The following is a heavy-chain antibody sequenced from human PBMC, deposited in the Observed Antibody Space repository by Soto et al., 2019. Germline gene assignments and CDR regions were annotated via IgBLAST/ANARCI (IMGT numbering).Heavy chain of an antibody. CDR1: GSTFTSYG. J-gene: IGHJ4*02. CDR3: AREGGHVAGGVD. V-gene: IGHV1-18*01. CDR2: ISAYNGNT. D-gene: IGHD3-10*01. Sequence: QVPLVQSGAEVKKPGASVKVSCKASGSTFTSYGISWVRQAPGQGLEWMGWISAYNGNTNYAQKLQGKVTMNPDTSTSTGYMELRSLRSDDTAVYYRAREGGHVAGGVDWGQGTLVTVSS.